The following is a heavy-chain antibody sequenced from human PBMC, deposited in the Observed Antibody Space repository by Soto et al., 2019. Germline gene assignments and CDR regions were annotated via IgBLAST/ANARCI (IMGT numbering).Heavy chain of an antibody. D-gene: IGHD2-2*02. CDR2: IEGDRSAK. CDR3: VRDGCSGNRCYIYGMDV. Sequence: PGGSLRLSCAASGFTFSSFWMSWVRQAPGKGPEWVANIEGDRSAKNYLDSVKGRFTISRDNAKNSLYLQMSSLRAEDTAVYYCVRDGCSGNRCYIYGMDVWGQGTTVTVSS. J-gene: IGHJ6*02. CDR1: GFTFSSFW. V-gene: IGHV3-7*03.